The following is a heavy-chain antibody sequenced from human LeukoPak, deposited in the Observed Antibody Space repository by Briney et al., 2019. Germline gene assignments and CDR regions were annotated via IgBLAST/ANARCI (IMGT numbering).Heavy chain of an antibody. V-gene: IGHV4-61*01. CDR3: ARGGVGGAHDY. J-gene: IGHJ4*02. Sequence: SETLSLTCPVSGGSVSSGSHYWSWIRQPPGKGLEWIGYIYYSGSTNYNPSLKSRVTISVDTSKNQFSLKLSSVTAADTAVYYCARGGVGGAHDYWGQGTLVTVSS. D-gene: IGHD1-26*01. CDR2: IYYSGST. CDR1: GGSVSSGSHY.